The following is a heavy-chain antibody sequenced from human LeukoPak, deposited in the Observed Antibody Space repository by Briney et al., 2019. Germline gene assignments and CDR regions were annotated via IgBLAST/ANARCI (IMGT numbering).Heavy chain of an antibody. CDR2: IQNSAIYRAKI. CDR1: CGSIGSYY. D-gene: IGHD6-6*01. V-gene: IGHV4-59*08. Sequence: SETLSLTCVVSCGSIGSYYWTWIRQPPGKGLEWVGYIQNSAIYRAKIKSSPSLQSRVSLSIDSSKKEVSLTVSSVTAADTAVYYCARLSSTLYYSMDVWGPGTAVTVSS. J-gene: IGHJ6*02. CDR3: ARLSSTLYYSMDV.